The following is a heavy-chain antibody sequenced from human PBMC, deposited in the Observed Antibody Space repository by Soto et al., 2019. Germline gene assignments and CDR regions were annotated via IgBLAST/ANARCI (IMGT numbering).Heavy chain of an antibody. CDR1: VSSISSCYY. D-gene: IGHD1-26*01. J-gene: IGHJ4*02. V-gene: IGHV4-38-2*02. Sequence: SETRSRTCTGSVSSISSCYYWGWIRQPPGKGLEWIVSIYHSGSTYYNPSLKSRVTISVDTSKNQFSLKLSSVTAADTAVYYCARSRDSGSYRAFDYWGQGTLVTVSS. CDR2: IYHSGST. CDR3: ARSRDSGSYRAFDY.